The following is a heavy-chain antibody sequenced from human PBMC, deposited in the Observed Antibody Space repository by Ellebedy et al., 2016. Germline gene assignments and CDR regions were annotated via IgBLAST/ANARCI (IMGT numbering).Heavy chain of an antibody. D-gene: IGHD2-21*02. CDR3: ARSGDCDY. J-gene: IGHJ4*02. Sequence: SLKISCAASGFTFDDYAMHWVRQAPGKGLEWVSGISWNSGSIGYADSVKGRFTISRDNAKNTLYLQMNSLRAEDTAVYYCARSGDCDYWGQGTLVTVSS. V-gene: IGHV3-9*01. CDR2: ISWNSGSI. CDR1: GFTFDDYA.